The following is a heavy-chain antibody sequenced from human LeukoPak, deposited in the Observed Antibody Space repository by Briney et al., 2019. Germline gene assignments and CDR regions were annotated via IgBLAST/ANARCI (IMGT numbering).Heavy chain of an antibody. V-gene: IGHV3-23*01. CDR3: AKALSSSFYYFDL. CDR1: GFTFTNYA. J-gene: IGHJ2*01. CDR2: IHGGGDVT. D-gene: IGHD3-16*02. Sequence: GGSPRLSCAASGFTFTNYAMNWVRQAPEKGLEWVSTIHGGGDVTYYADSVKGRFTISRDNSRNTLYLQMNSLRAEDTAVYYCAKALSSSFYYFDLGGRGTLVTVPS.